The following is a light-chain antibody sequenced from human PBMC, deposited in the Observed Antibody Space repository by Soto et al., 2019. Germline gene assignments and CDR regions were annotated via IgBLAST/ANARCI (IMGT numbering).Light chain of an antibody. CDR2: DAS. Sequence: DIQMTQSPSTLSASVGDRVTITCRASQSISSWLAWYQQKPGKAPKLLIYDASSLDTGVPSRFSGSGSGTEFTLTISSLQPDDFATYYFQQYNSYSWTFGRGTKVEIK. CDR3: QQYNSYSWT. CDR1: QSISSW. J-gene: IGKJ1*01. V-gene: IGKV1-5*01.